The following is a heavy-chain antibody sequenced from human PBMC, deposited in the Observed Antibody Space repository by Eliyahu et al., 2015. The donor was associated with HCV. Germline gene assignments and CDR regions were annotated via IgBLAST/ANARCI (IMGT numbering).Heavy chain of an antibody. V-gene: IGHV1-58*01. CDR3: AADDLAAGY. D-gene: IGHD3/OR15-3a*01. Sequence: QMHLVQSGPEVKKPGTSVKVSCKASGFTFSNSAVQWVRQARGQRLEWIGWIVVGNGNTNYAQQFRQRVTISSDVSTSTAYMELRGLRSDDTAVYYCAADDLAAGYWGQGTLLTVSS. CDR1: GFTFSNSA. J-gene: IGHJ4*02. CDR2: IVVGNGNT.